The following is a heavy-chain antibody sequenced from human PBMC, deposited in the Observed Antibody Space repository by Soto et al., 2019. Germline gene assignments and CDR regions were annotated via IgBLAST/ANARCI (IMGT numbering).Heavy chain of an antibody. V-gene: IGHV1-69*13. CDR3: ARDSSSGWYESGGWFDP. D-gene: IGHD6-19*01. CDR1: GGTFSSYA. Sequence: SVEVSCKASGGTFSSYAISWVRQAPGQGLEWMGGIIPIFGTANYAQKFQGRVTITADESTSTAYMELSSLRSEDTAVYYCARDSSSGWYESGGWFDPWGQGTLVTVSS. CDR2: IIPIFGTA. J-gene: IGHJ5*02.